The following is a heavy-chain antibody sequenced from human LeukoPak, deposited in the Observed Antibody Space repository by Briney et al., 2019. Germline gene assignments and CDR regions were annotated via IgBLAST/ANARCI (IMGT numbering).Heavy chain of an antibody. J-gene: IGHJ6*03. Sequence: SETLSLTCAVYGGSFSGYYWSWIRQPPGNGLEWIGEINHSGSTNYNPSLKSRVTISVDTSKNQFSLKLSSVTAADTAVYYCARIAAAFWPPYYYYYYMDVWGKGTTVTVSS. V-gene: IGHV4-34*01. CDR2: INHSGST. CDR3: ARIAAAFWPPYYYYYYMDV. D-gene: IGHD6-13*01. CDR1: GGSFSGYY.